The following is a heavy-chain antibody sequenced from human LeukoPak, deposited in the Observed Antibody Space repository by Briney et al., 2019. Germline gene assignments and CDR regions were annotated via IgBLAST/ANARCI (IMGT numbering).Heavy chain of an antibody. V-gene: IGHV1-69*04. CDR3: ATLCSGGFCNVDY. J-gene: IGHJ4*02. CDR2: FVPSVDVA. CDR1: GGTFPNYD. Sequence: GASVKVSCKASGGTFPNYDISWVRQAPGQGLEWMGRFVPSVDVANYSPKFRGRVTITADKSTTTVFMELSSLRSEDTAVYYCATLCSGGFCNVDYWGQGILVTVSS. D-gene: IGHD2-15*01.